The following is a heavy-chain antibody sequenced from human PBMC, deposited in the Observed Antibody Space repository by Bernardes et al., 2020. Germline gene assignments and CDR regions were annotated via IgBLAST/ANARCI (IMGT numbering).Heavy chain of an antibody. J-gene: IGHJ4*02. CDR1: GFTFSNFE. Sequence: GGSLRLSCAVSGFTFSNFEMNWVRQAPGKGLEWVSYISSSGRTIYYADSVKGRFTISRDNAKNSLYLQMNSLRGEDTAVYYCVRDWGSSSWFSYWGRGTLVTVTS. CDR2: ISSSGRTI. CDR3: VRDWGSSSWFSY. V-gene: IGHV3-48*03. D-gene: IGHD6-13*01.